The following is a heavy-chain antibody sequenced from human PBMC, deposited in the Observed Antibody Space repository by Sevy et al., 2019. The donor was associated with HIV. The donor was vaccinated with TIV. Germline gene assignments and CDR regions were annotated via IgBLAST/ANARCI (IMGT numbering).Heavy chain of an antibody. V-gene: IGHV3-7*01. J-gene: IGHJ4*02. Sequence: GGSLRLSCAASGFTFSTYWMSWVRQAPGKGLEWVATMNQDGSEKYYVDSVKGRFTISRDNAQNSLYLQMNNLRAEATAVYYGVREGVGGFSYSLDCWGQGTLVTVSS. CDR1: GFTFSTYW. D-gene: IGHD5-18*01. CDR3: VREGVGGFSYSLDC. CDR2: MNQDGSEK.